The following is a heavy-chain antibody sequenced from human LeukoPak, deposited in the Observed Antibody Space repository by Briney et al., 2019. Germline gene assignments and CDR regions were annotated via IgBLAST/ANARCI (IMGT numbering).Heavy chain of an antibody. CDR2: ISSSSSYI. CDR1: EFTFSSYT. D-gene: IGHD3-22*01. J-gene: IGHJ4*02. Sequence: GGSLRLSCAASEFTFSSYTMNWVRQAPGKGLEWVSSISSSSSYIYYADSVKGRFTISRDNAKNSLYLQMNSLRAEDTAVYYCAREGGHYYDSSGSFDYWGQGTLVTVSS. V-gene: IGHV3-21*01. CDR3: AREGGHYYDSSGSFDY.